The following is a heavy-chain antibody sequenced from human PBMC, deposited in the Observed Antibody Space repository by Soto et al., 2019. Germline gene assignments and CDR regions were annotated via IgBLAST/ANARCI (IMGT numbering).Heavy chain of an antibody. CDR1: GGSISSSGYY. J-gene: IGHJ6*02. D-gene: IGHD1-26*01. V-gene: IGHV4-39*01. CDR3: ARGISGSYPYGMDV. Sequence: QLQLQQSGPGLVRPSETLSLSCTVSGGSISSSGYYWGWIRQPPGKGLEWIGSLYYSGTTYYKPALKSRVTRSAETSKNQFSLNLSSVTAADTAVYFCARGISGSYPYGMDVWGQGTTVTVS. CDR2: LYYSGTT.